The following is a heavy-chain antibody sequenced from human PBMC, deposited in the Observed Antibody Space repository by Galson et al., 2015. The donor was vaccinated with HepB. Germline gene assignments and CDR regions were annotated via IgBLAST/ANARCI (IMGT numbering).Heavy chain of an antibody. CDR3: ARAWPDYYDSSGYNRNLDAFDI. Sequence: QSGAEVTKPGEPLKISCKGSGYSFTSYWIGWVRQMPGKGLEWMGIIYPGDSDTRYSPSFQGQVTISADKSISTAYLQWSSLKASDTAMYYCARAWPDYYDSSGYNRNLDAFDIWGQGTMVTVSS. D-gene: IGHD3-22*01. J-gene: IGHJ3*02. CDR2: IYPGDSDT. V-gene: IGHV5-51*03. CDR1: GYSFTSYW.